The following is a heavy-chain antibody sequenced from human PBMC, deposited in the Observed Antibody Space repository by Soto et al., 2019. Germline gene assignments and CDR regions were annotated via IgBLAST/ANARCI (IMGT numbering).Heavy chain of an antibody. CDR1: GGSISSGDYY. V-gene: IGHV4-30-4*01. CDR3: ARAPSVYYYDSSGYGVYGMDV. D-gene: IGHD3-22*01. CDR2: IYYSGST. Sequence: QVQLQESGPGLVKPSQTLSLTCTVSGGSISSGDYYWSWIRQPPGKGLEWIGYIYYSGSTYYNPSLKTRVTISVDTSKNQFSLKLSSVTAADTAVYYCARAPSVYYYDSSGYGVYGMDVWGQGTTVTVSS. J-gene: IGHJ6*02.